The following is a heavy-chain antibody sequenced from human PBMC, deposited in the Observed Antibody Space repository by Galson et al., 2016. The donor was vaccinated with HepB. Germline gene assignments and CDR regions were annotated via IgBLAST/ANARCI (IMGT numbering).Heavy chain of an antibody. D-gene: IGHD6-19*01. CDR1: GFTFSSYS. CDR3: ARAGHSSGWYPFNFWWFDP. J-gene: IGHJ5*02. Sequence: LRLSCAASGFTFSSYSMNWVRQAPGKGLEWVSYISSSSTIYYADSVKGRFTISRYNAKNSLYLQMNSLRDEDTAVYYCARAGHSSGWYPFNFWWFDPWGQGTLVTVSS. V-gene: IGHV3-48*02. CDR2: ISSSSTI.